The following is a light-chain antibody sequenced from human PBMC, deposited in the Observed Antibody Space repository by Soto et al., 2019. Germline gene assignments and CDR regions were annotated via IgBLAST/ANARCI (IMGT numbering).Light chain of an antibody. CDR2: AAS. Sequence: DIQMTQSPSSLSASVGDRVTITCRASQGISNYLAWYQQKPGKVPKLLIYAASTLQSGFPSRFSGSGSGTDFTLTISSLQPDDVSTYYCQNYNSGPRKFGQGTKVEIK. J-gene: IGKJ1*01. CDR3: QNYNSGPRK. CDR1: QGISNY. V-gene: IGKV1-27*01.